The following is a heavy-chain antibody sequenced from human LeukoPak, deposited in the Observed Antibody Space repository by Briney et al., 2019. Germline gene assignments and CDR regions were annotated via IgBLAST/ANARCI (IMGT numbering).Heavy chain of an antibody. V-gene: IGHV4-4*07. CDR1: GGSISSYY. Sequence: SETLSLTCTVAGGSISSYYWSWIRQPAGKGLGWIGRIYTSGSTNYNASLKSRVSMSVDTSKNQFSLKLSSVTAADTAVFYCARGRNYWGQGTLVTVSS. CDR3: ARGRNY. CDR2: IYTSGST. J-gene: IGHJ4*02. D-gene: IGHD1-14*01.